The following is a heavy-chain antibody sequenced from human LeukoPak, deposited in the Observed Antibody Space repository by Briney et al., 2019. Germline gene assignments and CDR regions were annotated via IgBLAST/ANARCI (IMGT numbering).Heavy chain of an antibody. CDR2: LNPIDGNV. CDR3: ARGNRLYASGWSRRSSDY. V-gene: IGHV1-8*02. Sequence: ASVKVSCKASGYTFTNYDINWLRQATGQRLEWVGSLNPIDGNVASVEKFEGRLTMTRDTSINTAYMELSNLESEDTAVYYCARGNRLYASGWSRRSSDYWGQGTLVTVSS. J-gene: IGHJ4*02. D-gene: IGHD6-13*01. CDR1: GYTFTNYD.